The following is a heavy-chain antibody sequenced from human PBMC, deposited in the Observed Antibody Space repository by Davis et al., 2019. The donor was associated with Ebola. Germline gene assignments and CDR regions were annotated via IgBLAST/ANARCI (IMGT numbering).Heavy chain of an antibody. CDR3: ARNLMRIVGPGPFEY. CDR2: ISTNTGNP. J-gene: IGHJ4*02. Sequence: ASVKVSCKASGHAFTTYALNWVRQAPGQGLASMGCISTNTGNPTYAQGFTGRFVFSLDTSVSTAYVQISDLKAEDTAVYYCARNLMRIVGPGPFEYWGQGSLVTVSS. CDR1: GHAFTTYA. D-gene: IGHD2-8*01. V-gene: IGHV7-4-1*02.